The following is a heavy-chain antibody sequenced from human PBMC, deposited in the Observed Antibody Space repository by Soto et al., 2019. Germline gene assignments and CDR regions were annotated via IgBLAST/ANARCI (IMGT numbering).Heavy chain of an antibody. D-gene: IGHD6-19*01. CDR3: ARDQGIAVAGFDY. J-gene: IGHJ4*02. CDR1: GGSVTSGSYS. Sequence: QVQLQESGPGLVKPSETLSLTCTVSGGSVTSGSYSWSWIRQPPGNVLELIGYIYYSGSTNYNPSVKSRVTISVDTSKNHISLKLSSVTAADTAVYYCARDQGIAVAGFDYWGQGTLVTVSS. V-gene: IGHV4-61*03. CDR2: IYYSGST.